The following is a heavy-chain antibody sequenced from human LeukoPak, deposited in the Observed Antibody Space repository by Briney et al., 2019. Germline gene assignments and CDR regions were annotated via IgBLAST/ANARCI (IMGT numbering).Heavy chain of an antibody. CDR1: AFTFSSYG. CDR2: ISGSGGST. V-gene: IGHV3-23*01. D-gene: IGHD6-6*01. Sequence: PGGSLRLSCAASAFTFSSYGMSWVRQAPGKGLEWVSAISGSGGSTYYADSVKGRFTISRDNSKNTLYLQMNSLRAEDTAVYYCAKGSSVYPPSLNDYWGQGTLVTVSS. CDR3: AKGSSVYPPSLNDY. J-gene: IGHJ4*02.